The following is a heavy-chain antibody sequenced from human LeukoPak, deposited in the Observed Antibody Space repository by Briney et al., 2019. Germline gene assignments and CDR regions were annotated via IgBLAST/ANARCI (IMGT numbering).Heavy chain of an antibody. D-gene: IGHD2/OR15-2a*01. V-gene: IGHV3-48*03. J-gene: IGHJ5*02. CDR1: GFTFSSYE. CDR2: ISSRGSTI. CDR3: ARALLRLNWFDP. Sequence: PGGSLRLSCAASGFTFSSYEMNWVRQAPGKGLEWVSYISSRGSTIYYADSVKGRFTISRDNAKNSLYLQMNSLRAEDTAVYYCARALLRLNWFDPWGQGTLVTVSS.